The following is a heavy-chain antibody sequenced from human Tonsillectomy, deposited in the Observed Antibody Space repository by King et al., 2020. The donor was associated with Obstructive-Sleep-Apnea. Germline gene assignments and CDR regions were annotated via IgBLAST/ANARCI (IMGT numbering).Heavy chain of an antibody. J-gene: IGHJ4*02. Sequence: QVQLVESGGGGVQPGRSLRLSCAGSGFTCRSYGIHWVRQAPGKGLGGVAVIWDDGSNKDYGDSVKGRFTIARDNSKNTLYLEMNSLRAEDTAVYYCAKDRDYGDYVWFDYWGQGTLVTVSS. CDR1: GFTCRSYG. CDR3: AKDRDYGDYVWFDY. D-gene: IGHD4-17*01. CDR2: IWDDGSNK. V-gene: IGHV3-33*06.